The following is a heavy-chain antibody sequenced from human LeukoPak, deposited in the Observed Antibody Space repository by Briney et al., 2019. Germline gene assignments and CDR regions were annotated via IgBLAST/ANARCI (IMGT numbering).Heavy chain of an antibody. CDR1: GGSISSGSYY. Sequence: ASETLSLTCTVSGGSISSGSYYWSWIRQPAGKGLEWIGRIYTSGSTNYNPSLKSRVTISVDTSKNQFSLKLSSVTAADTAVYYCARIYSSSWFLNWFDPWGQGTLVTVSS. CDR3: ARIYSSSWFLNWFDP. J-gene: IGHJ5*02. V-gene: IGHV4-61*02. D-gene: IGHD6-13*01. CDR2: IYTSGST.